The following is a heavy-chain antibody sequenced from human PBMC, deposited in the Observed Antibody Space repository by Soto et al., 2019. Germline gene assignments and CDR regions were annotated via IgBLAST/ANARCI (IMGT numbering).Heavy chain of an antibody. Sequence: SVKVSCKASGGTFSTYAITWVRQAPGQGLEWMGGTIPVFGTANYAQKFQGRVTITADESTSTAYMELTSLRSEDTAVYYCARGGYSGSYRLYYYYAMDVWGQGTTVTVSS. CDR2: TIPVFGTA. J-gene: IGHJ6*02. CDR1: GGTFSTYA. V-gene: IGHV1-69*13. D-gene: IGHD1-26*01. CDR3: ARGGYSGSYRLYYYYAMDV.